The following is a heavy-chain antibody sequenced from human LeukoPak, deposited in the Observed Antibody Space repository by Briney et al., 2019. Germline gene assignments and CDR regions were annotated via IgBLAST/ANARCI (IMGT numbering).Heavy chain of an antibody. Sequence: GGSLRLSCAASGFTFDDYAMHWVRQAPGKGLEWVSLISWDGGSTYYADSVKGRFTISRDNSKNSLYLQMNSLRAEDTALYYCAKDKNSGSGSYYPDYWGQGTLVTVSS. CDR1: GFTFDDYA. CDR3: AKDKNSGSGSYYPDY. D-gene: IGHD3-10*01. CDR2: ISWDGGST. V-gene: IGHV3-43D*03. J-gene: IGHJ4*02.